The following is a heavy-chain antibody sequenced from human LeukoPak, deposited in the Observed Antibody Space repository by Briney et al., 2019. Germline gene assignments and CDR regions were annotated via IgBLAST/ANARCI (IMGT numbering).Heavy chain of an antibody. D-gene: IGHD3-10*01. CDR3: AKQSGGSGSYPFDY. CDR2: ISDVGGNS. CDR1: GFTFGSYA. V-gene: IGHV3-23*01. Sequence: GGSLRLSCAASGFTFGSYAMSWVRQAPGKGLEWVSDISDVGGNSYYADSVKGRFTISRDNSKNTLYLQVDSLRVEDTAVYYCAKQSGGSGSYPFDYWGQGTLVTVSS. J-gene: IGHJ4*02.